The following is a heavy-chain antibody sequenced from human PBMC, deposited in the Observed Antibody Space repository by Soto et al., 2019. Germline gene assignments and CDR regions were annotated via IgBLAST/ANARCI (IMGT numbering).Heavy chain of an antibody. V-gene: IGHV4-4*07. CDR2: IYTSGST. J-gene: IGHJ5*02. CDR3: ARASSREYYDFWSGYSNWFDP. CDR1: GGSISSYY. Sequence: SETLSLTCTVSGGSISSYYWSWIRQPAGKGLEWIGRIYTSGSTNYNPSLKSRVTMSVDTSKNQFSLKLSSVTAADTAVYYCARASSREYYDFWSGYSNWFDPWGQGTLVTVS. D-gene: IGHD3-3*01.